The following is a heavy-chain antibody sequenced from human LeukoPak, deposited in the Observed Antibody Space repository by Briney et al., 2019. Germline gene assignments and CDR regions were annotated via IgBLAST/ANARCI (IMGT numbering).Heavy chain of an antibody. J-gene: IGHJ4*02. V-gene: IGHV3-21*01. CDR2: ISSSSSSYI. Sequence: PGGSLRLSCAASGFTFSSYSMNWVRQAPGKGLEWVSSISSSSSSYIYYADSVKGRFTISRDNAKNSLYLQMNSLRAEDTAVYYCARDLIETGGYFDYWGQGTLVTISS. CDR3: ARDLIETGGYFDY. CDR1: GFTFSSYS. D-gene: IGHD1-14*01.